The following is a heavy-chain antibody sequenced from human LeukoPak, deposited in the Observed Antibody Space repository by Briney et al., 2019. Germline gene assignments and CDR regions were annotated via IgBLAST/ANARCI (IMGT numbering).Heavy chain of an antibody. D-gene: IGHD2-21*02. Sequence: SGVSLRLLCAVSGLTFSSYAMSWVRQAPGKGLEWVGDIWYDGSNKYSADAVKGRFTISRDNSKNTLYLQMNILRAEDTAVYYCARDHEQYCGGDCSRGAFDIWGQGTMVTVSS. CDR1: GLTFSSYA. J-gene: IGHJ3*02. CDR3: ARDHEQYCGGDCSRGAFDI. V-gene: IGHV3-33*08. CDR2: IWYDGSNK.